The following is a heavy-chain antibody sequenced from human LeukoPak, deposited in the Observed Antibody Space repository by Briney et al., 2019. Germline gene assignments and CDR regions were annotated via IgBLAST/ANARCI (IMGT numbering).Heavy chain of an antibody. V-gene: IGHV1-69*13. Sequence: SVKVSCKASGGTFSSYAISWVRQAPGQGLEWMGGIIPIFGTANYAQKFQGRVTITADESTSTAYMELSSLRSEDTAVYYCARDQELQDYGGNSNLLDYWGQGTLVTVSS. D-gene: IGHD4-23*01. CDR3: ARDQELQDYGGNSNLLDY. CDR1: GGTFSSYA. J-gene: IGHJ4*02. CDR2: IIPIFGTA.